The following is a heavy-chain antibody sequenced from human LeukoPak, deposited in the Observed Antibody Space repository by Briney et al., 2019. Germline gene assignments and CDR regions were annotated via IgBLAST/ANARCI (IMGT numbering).Heavy chain of an antibody. J-gene: IGHJ4*02. V-gene: IGHV3-30*18. CDR3: AKDARKYQLRTPFDY. CDR1: GFTFSSYG. D-gene: IGHD2-2*01. Sequence: TGRSLRLSCAASGFTFSSYGMHWVRQAPGKGLEWVAVISYDGGSKYYADSVKGRFTISRDNSKNTLYLQMNSLRAEDTAVYYCAKDARKYQLRTPFDYWGQGTLVTVSS. CDR2: ISYDGGSK.